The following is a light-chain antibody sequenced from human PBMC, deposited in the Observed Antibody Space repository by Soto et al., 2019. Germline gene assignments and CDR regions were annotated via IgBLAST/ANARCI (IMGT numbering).Light chain of an antibody. CDR3: TSYVGNDIWV. CDR1: SSDVGAYKY. Sequence: QSALTQPPSASGSPGQSVTISCTGTSSDVGAYKYFSGYQHYQGKAPKLMIYEVTKRPSGVPDRFSGSKSGNTASLTVSGLQAEDEADYYCTSYVGNDIWVFGGGTKVTVL. J-gene: IGLJ3*02. CDR2: EVT. V-gene: IGLV2-8*01.